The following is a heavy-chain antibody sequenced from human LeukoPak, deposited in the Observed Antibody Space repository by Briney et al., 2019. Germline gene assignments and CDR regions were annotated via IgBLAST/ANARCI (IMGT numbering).Heavy chain of an antibody. CDR3: ASDGVGARYFDL. CDR2: ISAYNGNT. D-gene: IGHD1-26*01. V-gene: IGHV1-18*01. CDR1: GGTFSSYA. J-gene: IGHJ2*01. Sequence: GASVKVSCKASGGTFSSYAISWVRQAPGQGLEWMGWISAYNGNTNYAQKLQGRVTMTTDTSTSTAYMELRRMSSDDTAVYYCASDGVGARYFDLWGRGTLVTVSS.